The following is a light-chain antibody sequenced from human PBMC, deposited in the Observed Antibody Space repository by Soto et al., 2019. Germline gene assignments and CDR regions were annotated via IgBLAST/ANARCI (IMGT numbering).Light chain of an antibody. CDR2: EVN. CDR1: NSDDGKYDF. CDR3: CSYTSSETVV. V-gene: IGLV2-23*02. Sequence: QSVLTQPAFVSGTAGQPTTISCTGTNSDDGKYDFVSWYQHYPDKAPKFIIYEVNKRPSGVSHRFSGSKSGSTASLTISGLQAEDEAHYYCCSYTSSETVVFGGGTKVTVL. J-gene: IGLJ3*02.